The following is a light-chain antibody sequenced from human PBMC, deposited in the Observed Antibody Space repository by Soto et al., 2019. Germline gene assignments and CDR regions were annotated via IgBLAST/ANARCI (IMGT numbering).Light chain of an antibody. Sequence: EIVWTQSPGTLSLSPGERATLSCRARQSVTSNYLGWYQQKPGQPPRLLIYGTSKRATGIPDRFSGGGSGTDFTLTISRLEPEDFAVYYCQQYGSSPPITFGQGTRLEVK. J-gene: IGKJ5*01. CDR2: GTS. V-gene: IGKV3-20*01. CDR3: QQYGSSPPIT. CDR1: QSVTSNY.